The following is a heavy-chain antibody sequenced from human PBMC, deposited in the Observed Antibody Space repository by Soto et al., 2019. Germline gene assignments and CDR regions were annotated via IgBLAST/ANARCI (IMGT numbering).Heavy chain of an antibody. CDR2: IDWDDDK. D-gene: IGHD3-10*01. CDR3: ARMTYYYGSGSYYVDY. CDR1: GFSLSTSGLC. Sequence: SGATLGNPTQTVTLTCTFSGFSLSTSGLCVSWIRQPPGKALEWLARIDWDDDKYYSTSLKTRLTISKDTSKNQVVLTMTNMDPVDTATYYCARMTYYYGSGSYYVDYWGQGTLVTVSS. V-gene: IGHV2-70*11. J-gene: IGHJ4*02.